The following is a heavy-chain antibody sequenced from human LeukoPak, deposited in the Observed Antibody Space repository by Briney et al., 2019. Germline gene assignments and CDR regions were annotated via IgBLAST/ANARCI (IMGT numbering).Heavy chain of an antibody. CDR3: ARGIAVVNDY. D-gene: IGHD6-19*01. V-gene: IGHV4-34*01. Sequence: SETLSLTCAVYSGSFSGYYWSWIRQPPGKGLEWIGEINHSGSTNYNPSLKSRVTISVDTSKNQFSLKLSSVTAADTAVYYCARGIAVVNDYWGQGTLVTVSS. CDR1: SGSFSGYY. J-gene: IGHJ4*02. CDR2: INHSGST.